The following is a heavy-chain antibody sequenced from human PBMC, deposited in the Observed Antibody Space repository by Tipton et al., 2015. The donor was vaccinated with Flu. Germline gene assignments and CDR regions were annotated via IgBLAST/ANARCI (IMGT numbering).Heavy chain of an antibody. CDR1: GGSISSSSYY. V-gene: IGHV4-39*01. Sequence: TLSLTCTVSGGSISSSSYYWGWIRQPPGKGLEWIGSIYYSGCTYYNPSLKSRVAISVDTSKNQFSLKLSSVTAADTGVYYCATKVVSYCSGGSCYSYYFDYWGQGTLVTVSS. J-gene: IGHJ4*02. CDR3: ATKVVSYCSGGSCYSYYFDY. D-gene: IGHD2-15*01. CDR2: IYYSGCT.